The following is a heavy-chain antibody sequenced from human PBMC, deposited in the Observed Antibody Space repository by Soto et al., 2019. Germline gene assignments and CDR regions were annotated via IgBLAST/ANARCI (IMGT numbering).Heavy chain of an antibody. D-gene: IGHD2-15*01. CDR1: GFTFSIYA. J-gene: IGHJ6*02. Sequence: PGGSLRLSCTASGFTFSIYAMHWVRQAPGKGLEWVSIISFDGRKIDYVGSVRGRFTISRDNSQNTLYLQMDSLRTEDTAVYYCARRDFYCRGRNCYSGDYAMDVWGQGTTVTVSS. V-gene: IGHV3-30*04. CDR3: ARRDFYCRGRNCYSGDYAMDV. CDR2: ISFDGRKI.